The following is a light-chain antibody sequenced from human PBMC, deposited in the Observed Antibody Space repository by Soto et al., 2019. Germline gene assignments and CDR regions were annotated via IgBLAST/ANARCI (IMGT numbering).Light chain of an antibody. CDR1: PSVTSSY. Sequence: EIGLTQSAGTLSLSPGERATLSCRASPSVTSSYLAWYQQKPGQAPRLLIYGASSRATGIPDRFSGSGSGTDFTLTISRLEPEDVAVYYCQQYGSSPLTFGGGTKVDIK. CDR2: GAS. J-gene: IGKJ4*01. V-gene: IGKV3-20*01. CDR3: QQYGSSPLT.